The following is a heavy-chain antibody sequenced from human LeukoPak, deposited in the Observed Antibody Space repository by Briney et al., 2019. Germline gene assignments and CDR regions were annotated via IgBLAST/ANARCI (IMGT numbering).Heavy chain of an antibody. CDR1: GYIFTGYY. D-gene: IGHD4-17*01. V-gene: IGHV1-2*02. CDR3: ARGRSTENFDY. CDR2: INSNTGAT. J-gene: IGHJ4*02. Sequence: ASVKVSCKASGYIFTGYYIHWVRQAPGQGLEWMGWINSNTGATHYAQKFQGRVTMTRDTSISTAYMELSRLRSDDTAVYYCARGRSTENFDYWGQGTLVTVSS.